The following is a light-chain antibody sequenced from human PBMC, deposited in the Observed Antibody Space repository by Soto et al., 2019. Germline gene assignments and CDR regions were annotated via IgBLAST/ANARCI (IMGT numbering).Light chain of an antibody. CDR3: QQYNSYSPT. Sequence: ETQLTQSPSTLSASPGERATISCRASQSIAASLAWYQQRPGQAPSLLIYGASKLAGGLPARFSGSGSGTEFTLTITGLQSGDFATYYCQQYNSYSPTFGQGTKVDIK. CDR2: GAS. CDR1: QSIAAS. V-gene: IGKV1-5*01. J-gene: IGKJ1*01.